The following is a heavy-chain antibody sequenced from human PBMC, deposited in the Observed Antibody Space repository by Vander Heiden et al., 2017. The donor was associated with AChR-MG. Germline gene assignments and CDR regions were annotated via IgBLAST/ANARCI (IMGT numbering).Heavy chain of an antibody. V-gene: IGHV1-46*01. CDR1: GYTFPRSY. CDR2: INPSGGST. D-gene: IGHD3-10*01. CDR3: ASDGPGGRRELFGAFDI. J-gene: IGHJ3*02. Sequence: QVQLVQSGAEVKKPGASVKVSCKASGYTFPRSYMHWVRQATGQGLEWMGIINPSGGSTSYAQKFQGRVTMTRDTSTSTVYMELSSLRSEDTAVYYCASDGPGGRRELFGAFDIWGQGTMVTVSS.